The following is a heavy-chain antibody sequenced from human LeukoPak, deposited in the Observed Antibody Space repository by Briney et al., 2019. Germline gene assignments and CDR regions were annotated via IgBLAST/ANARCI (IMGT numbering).Heavy chain of an antibody. D-gene: IGHD3-10*01. Sequence: GGSLRLSCAASGFTFSSYAMSWVRQAPGKGLEWVSAISGSGGSTYYADSVKGRFTISRDNSKNTLYLQMSSLRAEDTAVYYCAKAHPGGITQCPVDYWGQGTLVTVSS. V-gene: IGHV3-23*01. CDR1: GFTFSSYA. J-gene: IGHJ4*02. CDR2: ISGSGGST. CDR3: AKAHPGGITQCPVDY.